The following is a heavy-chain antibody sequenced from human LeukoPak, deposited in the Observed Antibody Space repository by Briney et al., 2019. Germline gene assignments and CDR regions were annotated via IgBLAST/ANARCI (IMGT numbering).Heavy chain of an antibody. D-gene: IGHD3-22*01. CDR2: INPNSGGT. J-gene: IGHJ4*02. CDR1: GYTFTGYY. CDR3: ARVPDHYYDSSGYYYVPGYFDY. V-gene: IGHV1-2*02. Sequence: GASVKVSCKASGYTFTGYYMYWVRQAPGQGLEWMVWINPNSGGTNYAQKFQGRVTMTRDTSISTAYMELSRLTSDDTAVYYCARVPDHYYDSSGYYYVPGYFDYWGQGTLVTVSS.